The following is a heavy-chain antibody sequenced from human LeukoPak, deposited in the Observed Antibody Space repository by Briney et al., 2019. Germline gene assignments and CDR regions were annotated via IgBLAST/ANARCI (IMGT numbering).Heavy chain of an antibody. CDR2: IKQDGSDI. J-gene: IGHJ6*03. CDR1: GFTFNGFW. D-gene: IGHD4-17*01. Sequence: GGSLRLSCAASGFTFNGFWMSWVRQAPGKGLEWVANIKQDGSDIYYLGSVRGRFTISRDNTMNSLYLQMNSLRAEDTAVYYCTRDALYGDPSYYYMDVWGKGTTVTVSS. V-gene: IGHV3-7*01. CDR3: TRDALYGDPSYYYMDV.